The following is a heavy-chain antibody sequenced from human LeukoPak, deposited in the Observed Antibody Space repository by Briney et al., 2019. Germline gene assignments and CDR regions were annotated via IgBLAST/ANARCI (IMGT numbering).Heavy chain of an antibody. CDR1: GYNFTNYW. CDR2: IYPGDSDT. V-gene: IGHV5-51*01. CDR3: ARRLAAAESFDV. Sequence: GESLKISCKGSGYNFTNYWIGWVRQMPGKGLGWMGIIYPGDSDTRYSPSFQGQVTISADKSLNTAYLQWTSLKASDTAMYYCARRLAAAESFDVWGQGTMVTVSS. D-gene: IGHD6-13*01. J-gene: IGHJ3*01.